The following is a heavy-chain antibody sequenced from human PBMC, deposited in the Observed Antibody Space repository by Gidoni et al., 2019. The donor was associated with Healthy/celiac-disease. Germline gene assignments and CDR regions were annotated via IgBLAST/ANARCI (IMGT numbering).Heavy chain of an antibody. CDR3: ARNRFRAYGMDV. D-gene: IGHD3-10*01. CDR1: GFTFSSYS. CDR2: ISSSSSYI. J-gene: IGHJ6*02. V-gene: IGHV3-21*01. Sequence: EVQLVESGGGLVKPRGSLRLSCAASGFTFSSYSMNWVRQAPGKGLEWVSSISSSSSYIYYADSVKGRFTISRDNAKNSLYLQMNSLRAEDTAVYYCARNRFRAYGMDVWGQGTTVTVSS.